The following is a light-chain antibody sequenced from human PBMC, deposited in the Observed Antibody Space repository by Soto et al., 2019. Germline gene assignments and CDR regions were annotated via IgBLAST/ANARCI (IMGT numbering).Light chain of an antibody. CDR1: QSVSNKF. CDR3: QQYDRSPSWT. V-gene: IGKV3-20*01. J-gene: IGKJ1*01. CDR2: GPS. Sequence: DIVMTQSPATLSVSPGERATVSCRASQSVSNKFLAWYQHRPGQAQRLLIYGPSTRANGIPDRFSGSGSGTDLTLTISRLEPEDFAVYYCQQYDRSPSWTFGQGTKVDIK.